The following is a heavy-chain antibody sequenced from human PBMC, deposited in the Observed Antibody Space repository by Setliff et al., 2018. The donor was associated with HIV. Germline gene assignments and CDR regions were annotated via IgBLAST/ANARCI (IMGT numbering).Heavy chain of an antibody. CDR3: ATGKLSGSGSPIYNWFDP. CDR1: GYTFTSYY. J-gene: IGHJ5*02. Sequence: ASVKVSCKASGYTFTSYYIYWVRQAPGQGLQWMGIINPGDGSTIYAQKFQGRVTMTRDTSTSTLYMELSSLRSEDTAVYYCATGKLSGSGSPIYNWFDPWGQGTLVTVSS. CDR2: INPGDGST. V-gene: IGHV1-46*01. D-gene: IGHD3-10*01.